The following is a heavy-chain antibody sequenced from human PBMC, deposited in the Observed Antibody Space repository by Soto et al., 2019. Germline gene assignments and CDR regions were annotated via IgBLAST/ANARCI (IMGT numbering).Heavy chain of an antibody. D-gene: IGHD5-12*01. V-gene: IGHV3-11*01. CDR1: GFTFSDYY. CDR2: ISSSGSTI. Sequence: GGSLRLSCGASGFTFSDYYMSWIRQAPGKGLEWVSYISSSGSTIYYADSVKGRFTISRDNAKNSLYLQMNSLRAEDTAVYYCARLVRGYSGYDGWFEPWGQGTLVTVSS. J-gene: IGHJ5*02. CDR3: ARLVRGYSGYDGWFEP.